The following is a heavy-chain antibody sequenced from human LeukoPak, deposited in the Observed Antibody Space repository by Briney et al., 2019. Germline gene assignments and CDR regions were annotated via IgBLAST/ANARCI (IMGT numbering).Heavy chain of an antibody. Sequence: TGGSLRPSLAPDALTSISYWMHGVRQAPGKGLMWVSRISGDGSSTNYADSVKGRFTISRDNAKNTLYLEMTSLRVEDTALYYCARALVTAPVAYWGQGTLVTVSS. CDR1: ALTSISYW. V-gene: IGHV3-74*01. J-gene: IGHJ4*02. CDR2: ISGDGSST. D-gene: IGHD2-21*02. CDR3: ARALVTAPVAY.